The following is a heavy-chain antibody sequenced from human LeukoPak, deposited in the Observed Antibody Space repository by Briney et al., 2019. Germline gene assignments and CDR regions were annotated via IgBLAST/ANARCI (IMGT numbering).Heavy chain of an antibody. CDR2: IRGDGSMT. V-gene: IGHV3-74*01. Sequence: GGSLRLSCAASEFTFSAYWMHWVRQAPGKGLVWVSRIRGDGSMTNYADSVKGRFTISRDNAKNTLYLQMNSLRLEDAAVYYCARENLAAAADYWGQGTVVTVSS. CDR1: EFTFSAYW. D-gene: IGHD6-25*01. J-gene: IGHJ4*02. CDR3: ARENLAAAADY.